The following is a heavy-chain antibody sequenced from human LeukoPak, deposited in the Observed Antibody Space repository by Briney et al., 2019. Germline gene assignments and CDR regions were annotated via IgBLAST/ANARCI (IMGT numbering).Heavy chain of an antibody. V-gene: IGHV3-53*01. D-gene: IGHD1-1*01. CDR2: IYSGGRT. J-gene: IGHJ6*02. Sequence: PAGGSLRLSCAASGFTFSSCAMSWVREAPGKGVEGVAVIYSGGRTYYAESVKGRFTISRDNSKNKLYLQMNSLRAEDPAVDYCARVHYYYYGMDVWGQGTTVTVSS. CDR1: GFTFSSCA. CDR3: ARVHYYYYGMDV.